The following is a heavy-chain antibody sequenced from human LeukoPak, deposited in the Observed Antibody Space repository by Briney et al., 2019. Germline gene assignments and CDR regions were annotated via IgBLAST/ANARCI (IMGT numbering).Heavy chain of an antibody. Sequence: GGSLRLSCAASGFTFSSYSMNWVRQAPGKGLEWVSSISSSSSYIYYADSEKGRFTISRDNAKNSLYLQMNSLRAEDTAVYYCARVPSGSSLGGYWGQGTLVTVSS. J-gene: IGHJ4*02. CDR1: GFTFSSYS. CDR2: ISSSSSYI. D-gene: IGHD1-26*01. V-gene: IGHV3-21*01. CDR3: ARVPSGSSLGGY.